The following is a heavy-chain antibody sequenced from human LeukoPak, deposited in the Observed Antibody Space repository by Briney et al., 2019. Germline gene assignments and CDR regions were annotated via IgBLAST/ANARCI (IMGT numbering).Heavy chain of an antibody. J-gene: IGHJ4*02. CDR2: INWNGGST. D-gene: IGHD6-13*01. CDR3: ARALYSSSWQY. CDR1: GFTFSGYW. V-gene: IGHV3-20*04. Sequence: GGSLRLSCAASGFTFSGYWMHWVRQAPGKGLEWVSAINWNGGSTGYADSVKGRFTISRDNAKNSLYLQMNSLRAEDTALYYCARALYSSSWQYWGQGTLVTVSS.